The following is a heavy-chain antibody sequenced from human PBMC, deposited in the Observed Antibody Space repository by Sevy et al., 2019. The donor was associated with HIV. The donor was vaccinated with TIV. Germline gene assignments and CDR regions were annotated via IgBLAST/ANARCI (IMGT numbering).Heavy chain of an antibody. J-gene: IGHJ6*02. Sequence: GGSLRLSYAASGFTFSNYAINWVRQAPGKGLEWVSRISGSGDSTFYADSVKGRFTISGDNSKNTVHLQMNSLRVEDTAVYYCAKVVVPADIDPFYYYAYGMDVWGQGTTVTVSS. CDR1: GFTFSNYA. CDR2: ISGSGDST. CDR3: AKVVVPADIDPFYYYAYGMDV. D-gene: IGHD2-2*01. V-gene: IGHV3-23*01.